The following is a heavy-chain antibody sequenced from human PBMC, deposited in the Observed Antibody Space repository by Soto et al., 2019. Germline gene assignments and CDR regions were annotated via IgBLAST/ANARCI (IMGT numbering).Heavy chain of an antibody. J-gene: IGHJ4*02. CDR3: ARPSWLTTAYYFDY. CDR1: GFTFSSYS. CDR2: ISSSSSYI. V-gene: IGHV3-21*03. D-gene: IGHD4-17*01. Sequence: GGSLRLSCAASGFTFSSYSMNWVRQAPGKGLEWVSSISSSSSYIYYADSVKSRLTITKDTSKNQVVLTMTNMDPVDTATYYCARPSWLTTAYYFDYWGQGTLVTVSS.